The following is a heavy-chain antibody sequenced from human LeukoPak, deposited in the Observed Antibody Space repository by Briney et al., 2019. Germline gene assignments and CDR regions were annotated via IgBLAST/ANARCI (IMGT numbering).Heavy chain of an antibody. CDR2: IYWDDDK. Sequence: SGPTLVKPTQTLTLTCTFSGFSLSTSGVGVGWIRQPPGKALEWLALIYWDDDKRYSPSLKSRLTITKDTSKNQVVLTMTNMDPVDTATYYCAHSNLYNWNVEKAFDIWGQGTMVTVSS. J-gene: IGHJ3*02. CDR1: GFSLSTSGVG. V-gene: IGHV2-5*02. D-gene: IGHD1-20*01. CDR3: AHSNLYNWNVEKAFDI.